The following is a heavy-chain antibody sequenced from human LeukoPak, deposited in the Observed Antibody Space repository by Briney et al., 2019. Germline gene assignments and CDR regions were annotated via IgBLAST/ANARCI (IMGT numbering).Heavy chain of an antibody. D-gene: IGHD1-26*01. CDR2: ITSTSSYI. CDR1: GFTFSNYN. J-gene: IGHJ6*03. CDR3: ARDPYSGSYGNYYYYYMDV. Sequence: GGSLRLSCAASGFTFSNYNMNWVRQAPGKGLEWVSSITSTSSYIYYADSVRGRFTISRDNAKNSLYLQMNSLSAEDTALYFCARDPYSGSYGNYYYYYMDVWGKGTTVTISS. V-gene: IGHV3-21*01.